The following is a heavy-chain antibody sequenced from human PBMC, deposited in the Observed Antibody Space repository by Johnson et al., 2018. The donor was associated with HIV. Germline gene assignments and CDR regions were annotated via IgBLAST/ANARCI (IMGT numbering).Heavy chain of an antibody. CDR1: GFTVSSNY. D-gene: IGHD1-26*01. Sequence: VQLLESGGVLVQPGGSLRLSCAASGFTVSSNYMSWVRQAPGKGLEWVSIIYSVGSTYYADSVKGRFTISRDNSKNTLYLQMNSLRAEDTAVYYCATSGSYDAFDIWGRGTMVTVSS. V-gene: IGHV3-66*01. J-gene: IGHJ3*02. CDR2: IYSVGST. CDR3: ATSGSYDAFDI.